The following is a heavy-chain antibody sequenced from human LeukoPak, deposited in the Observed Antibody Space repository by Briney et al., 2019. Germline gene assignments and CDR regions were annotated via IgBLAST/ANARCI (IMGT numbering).Heavy chain of an antibody. J-gene: IGHJ6*03. V-gene: IGHV3-48*01. CDR3: ARDTQKPYYYYMDV. CDR2: ISSSSSTI. Sequence: GGSLRLSCAASGFTFSSYSMNWVRQAPGKRLEWVSYISSSSSTIYYADSVKGRFTISRDNAKNSLYLQMNSLRAEDTAVYYCARDTQKPYYYYMDVWGKGTTVTVSS. CDR1: GFTFSSYS.